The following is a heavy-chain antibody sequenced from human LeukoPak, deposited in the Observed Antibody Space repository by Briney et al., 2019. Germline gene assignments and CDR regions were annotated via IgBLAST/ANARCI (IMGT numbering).Heavy chain of an antibody. CDR2: ISWNSGSI. CDR3: AKGGTGYGYSDWFDP. V-gene: IGHV3-9*03. D-gene: IGHD5-18*01. CDR1: GFTFDDYA. Sequence: PGRSLRLSCAASGFTFDDYAMHWVRQAPGKGLEWVSGISWNSGSIGYADSVKGRFTISRDNAKNSLYLQMNSLRAEDMALYYCAKGGTGYGYSDWFDPWGQGTLVTVSS. J-gene: IGHJ5*02.